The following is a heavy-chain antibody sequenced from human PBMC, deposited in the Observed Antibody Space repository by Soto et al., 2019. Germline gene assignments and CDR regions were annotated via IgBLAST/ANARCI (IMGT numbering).Heavy chain of an antibody. D-gene: IGHD6-19*01. CDR1: GFTFGSYW. V-gene: IGHV3-74*01. Sequence: GGSLILSCAASGFTFGSYWMHWVRQGPGKGLVWVSRIKSDGSYRDSADSVKGRFTISRDNVKNTLYLQMNSLGVEDTAVYYCARDAPYSSGWALDSWGQGALVTVSS. CDR2: IKSDGSYR. CDR3: ARDAPYSSGWALDS. J-gene: IGHJ4*02.